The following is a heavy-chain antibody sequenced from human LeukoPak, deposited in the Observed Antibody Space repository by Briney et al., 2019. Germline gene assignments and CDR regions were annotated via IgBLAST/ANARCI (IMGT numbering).Heavy chain of an antibody. CDR3: AANTIFGVVNWFDP. J-gene: IGHJ5*02. V-gene: IGHV3-43*02. D-gene: IGHD3-3*01. CDR2: ISGDGGST. Sequence: GGSLRLSCAASGFPFDDYAMQWVRQAPARGLEWVSLISGDGGSTYYADSVKGRFTISRDNSKNSLYLQMNSLRTEDTALYYCAANTIFGVVNWFDPWGQGTLVTVSA. CDR1: GFPFDDYA.